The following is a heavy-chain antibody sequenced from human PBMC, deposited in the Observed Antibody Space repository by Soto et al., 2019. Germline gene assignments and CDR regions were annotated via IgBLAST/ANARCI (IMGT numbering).Heavy chain of an antibody. Sequence: SETLSLTCAVSSGSISSSNWWSWVRQPPGKGLEWIGEIYHSGSTNYNPSLKSRVTISVDKSKNQFSLKLSSVTAADTAVYYCARGSIGYCSSTSCYFFPRGDYYYMDVWGKGTTVTVSS. CDR3: ARGSIGYCSSTSCYFFPRGDYYYMDV. D-gene: IGHD2-2*01. J-gene: IGHJ6*03. CDR2: IYHSGST. CDR1: SGSISSSNW. V-gene: IGHV4-4*02.